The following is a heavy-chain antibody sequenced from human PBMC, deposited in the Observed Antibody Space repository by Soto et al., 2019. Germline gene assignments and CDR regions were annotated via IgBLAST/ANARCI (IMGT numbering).Heavy chain of an antibody. J-gene: IGHJ4*02. CDR3: AKDKYCSGGNCYSASDY. Sequence: EVQLLDSGGGLVQPGGSLRLSCAASGFTFSSFTMNWVRQAPGKGLEWVSAISGSGASTHYADTVKGRFTISRDNSKNTMYLQMNGLRAEDTAVYYCAKDKYCSGGNCYSASDYWCQGTLVTVSS. D-gene: IGHD2-15*01. V-gene: IGHV3-23*01. CDR2: ISGSGAST. CDR1: GFTFSSFT.